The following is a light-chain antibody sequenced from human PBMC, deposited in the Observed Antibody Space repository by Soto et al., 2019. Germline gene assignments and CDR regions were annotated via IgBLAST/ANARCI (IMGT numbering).Light chain of an antibody. V-gene: IGKV1-39*01. Sequence: DIQLTQSPSSLSSSIGDRVTITCRASQDISSYLNWYQQKPGRAPNLLIYGASTLQGGVPSRFSGRASGTEFTLTISGLQPEDVATYYCQQTDRSVTFGQGTRLE. J-gene: IGKJ5*01. CDR3: QQTDRSVT. CDR1: QDISSY. CDR2: GAS.